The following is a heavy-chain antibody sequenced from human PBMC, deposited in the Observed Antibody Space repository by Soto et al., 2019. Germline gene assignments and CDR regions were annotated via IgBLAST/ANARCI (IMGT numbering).Heavy chain of an antibody. D-gene: IGHD6-13*01. CDR3: ASRSRAAAGTYYYYGMDV. Sequence: PGESLKISCKGSGYSFTSYWISWVRQIPGKGLEWMGRIDPSDSYTNYSPSFQGHVTISADKSISTAYLQWSSLKASDTAMYYCASRSRAAAGTYYYYGMDVWGQGTTVTVSS. J-gene: IGHJ6*02. V-gene: IGHV5-10-1*01. CDR2: IDPSDSYT. CDR1: GYSFTSYW.